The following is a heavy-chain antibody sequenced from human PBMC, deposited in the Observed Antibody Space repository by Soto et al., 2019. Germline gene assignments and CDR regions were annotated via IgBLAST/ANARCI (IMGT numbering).Heavy chain of an antibody. V-gene: IGHV3-23*01. J-gene: IGHJ4*02. CDR2: ISGSGGHT. CDR1: GFTFRTYA. CDR3: AKEEQSSGFDGLDY. Sequence: GGSLRLSCTASGFTFRTYAMNWVRQAPGKGLEWVSSISGSGGHTFYADAVKGRFTISRDNSKNTLFLQMSSLSDEDTALYYCAKEEQSSGFDGLDYWGQGTLVTSPQ. D-gene: IGHD5-12*01.